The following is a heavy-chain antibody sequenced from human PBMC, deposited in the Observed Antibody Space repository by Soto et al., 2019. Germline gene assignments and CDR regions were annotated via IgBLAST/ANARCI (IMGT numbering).Heavy chain of an antibody. CDR1: GFTFSNYD. J-gene: IGHJ1*01. CDR2: ISYDGSNK. V-gene: IGHV3-30-3*01. CDR3: ARRDLTVALEYFQH. Sequence: QVQLVESGGGVVQPGRSLRLSCAASGFTFSNYDMHWVRQAPGKGLEWVAFISYDGSNKYYADSVKGRLTVSRDNSENTLYLQMSSLRAEDTAVYYCARRDLTVALEYFQHWGQGTLVTVSS. D-gene: IGHD3-9*01.